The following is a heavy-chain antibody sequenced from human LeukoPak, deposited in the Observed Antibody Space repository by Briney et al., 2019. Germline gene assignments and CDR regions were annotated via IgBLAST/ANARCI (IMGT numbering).Heavy chain of an antibody. V-gene: IGHV3-21*01. CDR3: ARVKDYYDSSGGY. CDR1: GFTFSSCD. CDR2: ISSSSSYI. J-gene: IGHJ4*02. Sequence: GGSLGLSCAASGFTFSSCDMNWVRQALGKGLEWVSSISSSSSYIYYADSVKGRFTISRDNAKNSLYLQMNSLRAEDTAVYYCARVKDYYDSSGGYWGQGTLVTVSS. D-gene: IGHD3-22*01.